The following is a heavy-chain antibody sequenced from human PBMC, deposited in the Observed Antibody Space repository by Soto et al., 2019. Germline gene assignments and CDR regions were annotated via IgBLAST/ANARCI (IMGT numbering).Heavy chain of an antibody. CDR3: ARDLQNLAFDY. CDR1: GFTFSSYS. J-gene: IGHJ4*02. V-gene: IGHV3-21*01. Sequence: GGSLRLSCAASGFTFSSYSMNWVRQAPGKGLEWVSSISSSSSYIYYADSVKGRFTISRDNAKNSLYLQMNSLRAEDTAVCYCARDLQNLAFDYWGQGTLVTVSS. CDR2: ISSSSSYI.